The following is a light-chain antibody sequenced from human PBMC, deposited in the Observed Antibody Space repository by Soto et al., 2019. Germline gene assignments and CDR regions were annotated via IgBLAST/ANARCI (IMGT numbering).Light chain of an antibody. CDR3: QQYKFWPQT. J-gene: IGKJ1*01. CDR2: DTA. CDR1: ESINGK. V-gene: IGKV3-15*01. Sequence: EIVMTQSPATLSVSPGERVTLSCSASESINGKLAWYQQKPGQAPRLLIDDTATRAAGIPGRFSGSGSGTEFTLTISSLQSVDFAVYYCQQYKFWPQTFGQGTKVDFK.